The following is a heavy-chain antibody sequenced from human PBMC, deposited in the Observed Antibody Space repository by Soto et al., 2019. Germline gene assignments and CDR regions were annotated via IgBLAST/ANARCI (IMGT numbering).Heavy chain of an antibody. CDR3: ATDEYFGSEINFYYYAMDV. V-gene: IGHV4-31*11. CDR2: IYYNGST. Sequence: QVQLQESGPGLVKPSQTLSLACAVSGGSISIGGYFWSWVRQFPGKGLEWIGHIYYNGSTYYNPSLKGRSTIPRDTSKNQCSLRLTSVTAADTAVYYCATDEYFGSEINFYYYAMDVWGHGTRVTVSS. J-gene: IGHJ6*02. CDR1: GGSISIGGYF. D-gene: IGHD3-16*01.